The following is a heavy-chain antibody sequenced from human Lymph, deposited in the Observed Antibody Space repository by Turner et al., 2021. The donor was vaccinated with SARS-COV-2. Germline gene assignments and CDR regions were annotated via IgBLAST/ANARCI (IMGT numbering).Heavy chain of an antibody. J-gene: IGHJ6*02. CDR3: ARDEGHYGMDV. CDR1: GFTVSSNY. Sequence: EVQLVESGGGLVQPGGSLRLSCAASGFTVSSNYMTWVRQAPGKGREWVSVIYSGGSTYYADSVKGRFTISRHNSKHTLYLKMNSLRAEDTAVYYCARDEGHYGMDVWGQGTTVTVSS. V-gene: IGHV3-53*04. CDR2: IYSGGST.